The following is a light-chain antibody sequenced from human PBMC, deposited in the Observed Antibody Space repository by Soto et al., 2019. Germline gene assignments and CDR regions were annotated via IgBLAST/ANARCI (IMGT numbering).Light chain of an antibody. Sequence: EIVLTQSPATLSLSPGERATLSCRASQSVSSYLAWYQQKPGQAPRLLIYDASNRATGIPARFSGIGSGTDFTLTISSLEPEDFAVYYCQQRSNWPLLTFGGGTKVHIK. CDR2: DAS. CDR3: QQRSNWPLLT. V-gene: IGKV3-11*01. J-gene: IGKJ4*01. CDR1: QSVSSY.